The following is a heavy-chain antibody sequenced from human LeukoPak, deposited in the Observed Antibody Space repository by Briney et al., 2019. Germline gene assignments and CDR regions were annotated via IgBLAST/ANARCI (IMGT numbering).Heavy chain of an antibody. CDR1: GFTFSSYA. CDR3: VKDRQRGYSYGFFDY. D-gene: IGHD5-18*01. V-gene: IGHV3-64D*06. J-gene: IGHJ4*02. Sequence: GGSLRLSCSASGFTFSSYARHWVRQAPGKGLEYVSAISSNGGSTYYADSVKGRFTISRDNSKNTLYLQMSSLRAEDTAVYYCVKDRQRGYSYGFFDYWGQGTLVTVSS. CDR2: ISSNGGST.